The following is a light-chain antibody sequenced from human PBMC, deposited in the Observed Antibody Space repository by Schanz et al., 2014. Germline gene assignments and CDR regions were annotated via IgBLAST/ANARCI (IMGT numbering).Light chain of an antibody. J-gene: IGLJ3*02. CDR1: SSDVGSYNL. CDR2: EGN. CDR3: CSYEGSYTPNWV. V-gene: IGLV2-23*01. Sequence: QSALTQPRSVSGSPGQSITISCTGTSSDVGSYNLVSWYQQHPGKAPKLMIYEGNNRPSGVSDRFSGSKSGNTASLTISGLQAEDEADYYCCSYEGSYTPNWVFGGGTKLTVL.